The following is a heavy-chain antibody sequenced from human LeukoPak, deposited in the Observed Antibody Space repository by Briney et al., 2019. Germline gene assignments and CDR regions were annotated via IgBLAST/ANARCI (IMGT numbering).Heavy chain of an antibody. V-gene: IGHV3-11*04. CDR3: ARESGGNPPNYYYYYMDV. CDR1: GFTFSDYY. CDR2: ISSSGSTI. Sequence: PGGSLRLSCAASGFTFSDYYMSWIRQAPGKGLEWVSYISSSGSTIYYADSVKGRFTISRDNAKNSLYLQMNSLRAEDTAVYYCARESGGNPPNYYYYYMDVWGKGTTVTVSS. J-gene: IGHJ6*03. D-gene: IGHD4-23*01.